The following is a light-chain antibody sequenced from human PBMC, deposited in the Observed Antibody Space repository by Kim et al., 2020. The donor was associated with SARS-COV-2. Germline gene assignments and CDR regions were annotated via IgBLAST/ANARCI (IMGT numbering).Light chain of an antibody. J-gene: IGLJ3*02. CDR3: NSYTLSTTLV. Sequence: GQSITISCTGTNTDIGIYNYVSWYQQHPGKVPKLIIYNVSERPSGVSNRFSGSKSGNTASLIISGLQADDEADYYCNSYTLSTTLVFGGGTQLTVL. CDR2: NVS. V-gene: IGLV2-14*03. CDR1: NTDIGIYNY.